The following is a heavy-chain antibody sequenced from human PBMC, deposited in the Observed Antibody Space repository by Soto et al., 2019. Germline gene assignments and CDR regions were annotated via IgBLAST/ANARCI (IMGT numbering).Heavy chain of an antibody. V-gene: IGHV4-59*08. D-gene: IGHD3-9*01. CDR2: IYSGGTT. J-gene: IGHJ3*02. Sequence: QVQLQELGPGLVRPSETLSLTCTVSGGPFNTYYWSWIRQPPGKGLEWIGYIYSGGTTNYNPSLRGRVTNSIDTHHNPVPLRLDTVTAAATAVYYFSRQRAGHYDILADYSPASAFENWGQGTMVTVSS. CDR3: SRQRAGHYDILADYSPASAFEN. CDR1: GGPFNTYY.